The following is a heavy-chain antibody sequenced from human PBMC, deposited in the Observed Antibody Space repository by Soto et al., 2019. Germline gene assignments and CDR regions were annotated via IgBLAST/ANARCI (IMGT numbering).Heavy chain of an antibody. J-gene: IGHJ4*02. D-gene: IGHD3-16*01. CDR1: GGSVSSVDHY. CDR3: ANYNYVLGSFHPPRFDY. Sequence: QVQLQESGPGLVKPSQTLSLTCTVSGGSVSSVDHYWTWIRQPPGKGLEWIGYIDYSGSTYYNPSLKSRLTISVDTSKNQFSLKLTSVTAADTAVYYCANYNYVLGSFHPPRFDYWGQGTLVNVSP. CDR2: IDYSGST. V-gene: IGHV4-30-4*01.